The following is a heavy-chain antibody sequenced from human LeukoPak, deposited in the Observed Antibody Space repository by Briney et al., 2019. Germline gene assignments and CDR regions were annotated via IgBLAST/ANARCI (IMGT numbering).Heavy chain of an antibody. Sequence: GGSLRLSCAASGXTFSSYEVNWVRQAPGKGLEWLSYISSSGSTIYYADSVKGRFTISRDNAKISLYLQMNSLRAEDTAVYYCARGGVPSFDYWGQGTLVTVSS. D-gene: IGHD3-10*01. CDR2: ISSSGSTI. V-gene: IGHV3-48*03. J-gene: IGHJ4*02. CDR3: ARGGVPSFDY. CDR1: GXTFSSYE.